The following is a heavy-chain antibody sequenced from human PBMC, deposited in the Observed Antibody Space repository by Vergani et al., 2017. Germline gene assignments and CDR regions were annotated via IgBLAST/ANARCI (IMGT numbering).Heavy chain of an antibody. J-gene: IGHJ5*02. CDR3: ARAGCSSTSCYRFDP. CDR2: IWYDGSNK. Sequence: QVQLVESGGGVVQPGRSLRLSCAASVFTFIIYVLHWVRPAPGKGLEWVAVIWYDGSNKYYADAVKGRFTISRDNSKNTLYLQRNSLRDEDTAVYYCARAGCSSTSCYRFDPWGQGTLVTVSS. CDR1: VFTFIIYV. V-gene: IGHV3-33*01. D-gene: IGHD2-2*01.